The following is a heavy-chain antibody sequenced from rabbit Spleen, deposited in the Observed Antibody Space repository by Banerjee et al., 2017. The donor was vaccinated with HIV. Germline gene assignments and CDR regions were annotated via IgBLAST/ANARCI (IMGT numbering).Heavy chain of an antibody. CDR3: ARDTGSSFSSYGMDL. V-gene: IGHV1S45*01. D-gene: IGHD8-1*01. CDR2: IDTNNGDT. Sequence: LEESGGGLVKPGGTLTLTCTVSGFSFSSNWICWVRQAPGKGLEWIACIDTNNGDTDYANWPKGRFTISKTSSTTVTLQMTSLTAADTATYFCARDTGSSFSSYGMDLWGQGPWSPS. CDR1: GFSFSSNW. J-gene: IGHJ6*01.